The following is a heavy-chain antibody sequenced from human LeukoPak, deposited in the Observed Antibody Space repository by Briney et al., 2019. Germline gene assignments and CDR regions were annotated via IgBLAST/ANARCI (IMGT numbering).Heavy chain of an antibody. Sequence: ASVKVSCKTSGYTFTNFGISWVRQAPGQGPEWMGWISGHNGNTKYAKNLQDRVKMTIDTSTTTAYMELRSLTSDDTGVYYCVRAGVNIGGIIVNSLDSWGQGTLVTVSS. CDR1: GYTFTNFG. CDR2: ISGHNGNT. J-gene: IGHJ4*02. V-gene: IGHV1-18*01. CDR3: VRAGVNIGGIIVNSLDS. D-gene: IGHD3-16*02.